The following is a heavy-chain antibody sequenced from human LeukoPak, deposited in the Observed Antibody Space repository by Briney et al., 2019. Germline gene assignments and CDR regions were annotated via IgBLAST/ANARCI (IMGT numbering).Heavy chain of an antibody. J-gene: IGHJ4*02. CDR2: IYYSGST. Sequence: PSETLSLTCTVSGGSISSSSYYWGWIRQPPGKGLEWIGSIYYSGSTYYNPSLRSRVTISVDTSKNQFSLKLSSVTAADTAVYYCARHAGVAAPFDYWGQGTLVTVSS. V-gene: IGHV4-39*01. CDR3: ARHAGVAAPFDY. D-gene: IGHD2-15*01. CDR1: GGSISSSSYY.